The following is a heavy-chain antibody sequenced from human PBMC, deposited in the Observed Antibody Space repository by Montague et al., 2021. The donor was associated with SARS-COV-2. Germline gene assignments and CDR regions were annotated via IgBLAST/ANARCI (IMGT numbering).Heavy chain of an antibody. D-gene: IGHD3-22*01. CDR1: GYPFSAYY. V-gene: IGHV1-2*02. CDR3: ARDLVVSHAMDV. Sequence: SVKVSCTASGYPFSAYYIHWLRQAPGQGLEYMGWINPNRGGTNFAQRFHGRVTLTRDTSISTVHMELTRLTSDDTAVYYCARDLVVSHAMDVWGQGTTVTVSS. CDR2: INPNRGGT. J-gene: IGHJ6*02.